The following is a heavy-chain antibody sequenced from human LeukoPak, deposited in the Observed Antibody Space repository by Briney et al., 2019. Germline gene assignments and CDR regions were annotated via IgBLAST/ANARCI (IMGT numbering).Heavy chain of an antibody. J-gene: IGHJ4*02. CDR1: GFTFDDYT. CDR2: ISWDGDNT. Sequence: PGGSLRLSCAASGFTFDDYTMHWVRQPPGKGLEWVSLISWDGDNTFYADFVKGRFTISRDNSKNSLYLQMNSLITEDTALYYCAKDRDRGLDYWGRGTLVTVSS. CDR3: AKDRDRGLDY. D-gene: IGHD3-16*02. V-gene: IGHV3-43*01.